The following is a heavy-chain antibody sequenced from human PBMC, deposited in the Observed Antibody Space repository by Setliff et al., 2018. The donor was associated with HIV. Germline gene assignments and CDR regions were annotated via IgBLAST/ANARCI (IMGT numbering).Heavy chain of an antibody. J-gene: IGHJ5*02. D-gene: IGHD3-22*01. CDR3: ARDREGVRLSMIIEGPFDP. CDR2: IIPIFGIP. V-gene: IGHV1-69*13. CDR1: GCTFSIYA. Sequence: SVKVSCKASGCTFSIYAISWVRQAPGQGLEWMGGIIPIFGIPNYAQKFQGRVTITADESTSTAYMELSSLRSDDTAVYYCARDREGVRLSMIIEGPFDPWGQGTLVTVSS.